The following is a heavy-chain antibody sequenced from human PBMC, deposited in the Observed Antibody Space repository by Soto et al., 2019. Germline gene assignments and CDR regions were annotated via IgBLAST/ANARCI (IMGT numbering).Heavy chain of an antibody. V-gene: IGHV3-30*18. CDR3: AKDLTVLGDY. J-gene: IGHJ4*02. CDR1: GFTFSSYW. Sequence: GGSLRLSCAASGFTFSSYWMSWVRQAPGKGLEWVAVISYDGSNKYYADSVKGRFTISRDNSKNTLYLQMNSLRAEDTAVYYCAKDLTVLGDYWGQGTLVTVSS. CDR2: ISYDGSNK.